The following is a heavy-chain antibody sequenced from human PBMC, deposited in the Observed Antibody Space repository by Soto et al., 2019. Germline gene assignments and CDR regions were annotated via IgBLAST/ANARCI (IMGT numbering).Heavy chain of an antibody. CDR2: IYYSGSS. Sequence: SETLSLTCAVYGGSFSGYYWSWIRQPPGKGLEWIGYIYYSGSSYYNPSLKSRVTISVDTSKNQFSLKLSSVTAADTAVYYCARDRRTGTLQIGTYGMDVWGQGTTVTVSS. J-gene: IGHJ6*02. D-gene: IGHD1-7*01. CDR1: GGSFSGYY. V-gene: IGHV4-30-4*08. CDR3: ARDRRTGTLQIGTYGMDV.